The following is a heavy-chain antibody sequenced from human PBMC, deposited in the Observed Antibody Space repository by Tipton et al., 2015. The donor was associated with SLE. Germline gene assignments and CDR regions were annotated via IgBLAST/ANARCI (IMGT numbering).Heavy chain of an antibody. V-gene: IGHV3-9*01. D-gene: IGHD2-21*02. CDR2: IGWNSGSI. Sequence: SLRLSCAASGFTFKNYAMHWVRQVPGKGLEWVSGIGWNSGSIAYADSVKGRFTIPKDNSRNTLYLQMNSLRAEDTAVYYCAKDKGVTALDFWGQGTLVTVSS. CDR3: AKDKGVTALDF. CDR1: GFTFKNYA. J-gene: IGHJ4*02.